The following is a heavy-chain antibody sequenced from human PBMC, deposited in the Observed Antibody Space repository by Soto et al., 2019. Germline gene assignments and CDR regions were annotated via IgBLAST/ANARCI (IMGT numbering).Heavy chain of an antibody. V-gene: IGHV1-69*02. CDR3: ARADWDSYYYDSSGYDGPVDQYYYYGMDV. CDR1: GGTFSSYT. CDR2: IIPILGIA. J-gene: IGHJ6*02. Sequence: SVKVSCKASGGTFSSYTISWVRQAPGQGLEWMGRIIPILGIANYAQKFQGRVTITADKSTSTAYMELSSLRSEDTAVYYCARADWDSYYYDSSGYDGPVDQYYYYGMDVWGQGTTVTVSS. D-gene: IGHD3-22*01.